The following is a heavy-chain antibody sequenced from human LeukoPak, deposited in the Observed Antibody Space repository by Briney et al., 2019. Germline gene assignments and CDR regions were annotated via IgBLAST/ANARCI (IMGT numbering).Heavy chain of an antibody. V-gene: IGHV3-30*03. J-gene: IGHJ6*02. CDR1: GFIFSNYG. CDR2: ISYDEGNK. D-gene: IGHD1-26*01. CDR3: ARADSGSYYPYYYYGMDV. Sequence: GSLRLSCAASGFIFSNYGMNWVRQAPGKGLEWVAIISYDEGNKYYADSVKGRFTISRDNSKNTLYLQMNSLRAEDTAVYYCARADSGSYYPYYYYGMDVWGQGTTVTVSS.